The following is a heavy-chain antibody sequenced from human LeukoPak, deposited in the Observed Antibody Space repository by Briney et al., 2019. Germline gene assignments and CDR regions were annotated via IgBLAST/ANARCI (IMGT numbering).Heavy chain of an antibody. Sequence: GGSLRLSCAASGFTFNNYGMTWVRQAPGKGLEWVSAISDSGGNTYYTDSVKGRFTISRDNSKNTLYLQMNSLRAEDTALYYCAKDDRWLQFCCWGQGTLVTVSA. D-gene: IGHD5-24*01. CDR2: ISDSGGNT. J-gene: IGHJ4*02. CDR1: GFTFNNYG. V-gene: IGHV3-23*01. CDR3: AKDDRWLQFCC.